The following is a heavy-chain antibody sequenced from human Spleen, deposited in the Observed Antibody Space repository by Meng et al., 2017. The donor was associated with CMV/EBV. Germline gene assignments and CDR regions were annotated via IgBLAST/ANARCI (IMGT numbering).Heavy chain of an antibody. CDR3: ARGRIAVAGTYSF. D-gene: IGHD6-19*01. J-gene: IGHJ4*02. V-gene: IGHV3-53*01. Sequence: SCAASGFTVSSNYMSWVRQAPGKGLEWVSVIYSGGSTYYADSVKGRFTISRDNAKNTLYLQMNSLRAEDTAVYYCARGRIAVAGTYSFWGQGTLVTVSS. CDR2: IYSGGST. CDR1: GFTVSSNY.